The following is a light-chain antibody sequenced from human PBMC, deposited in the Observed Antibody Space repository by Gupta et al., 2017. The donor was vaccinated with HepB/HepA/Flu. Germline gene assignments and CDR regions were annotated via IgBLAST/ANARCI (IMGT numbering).Light chain of an antibody. CDR1: QSLVFSDGNNC. V-gene: IGKV2-30*01. CDR3: MQGKPWPYT. J-gene: IGKJ2*01. Sequence: DAVMTQSPRSLPVAPGQPASISCRSSQSLVFSDGNNCSNWFQQRPGQSPRRIIYEVSNGASGPPDRISDSASGTDFTLIISMVEADDVVVYYCMQGKPWPYTFGQGTKLEIK. CDR2: EVS.